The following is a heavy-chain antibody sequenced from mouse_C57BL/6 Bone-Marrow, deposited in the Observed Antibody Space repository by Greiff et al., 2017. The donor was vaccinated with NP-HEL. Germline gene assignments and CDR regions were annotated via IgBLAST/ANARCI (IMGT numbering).Heavy chain of an antibody. CDR1: GFTFSSYG. CDR2: ISSGGSYT. Sequence: EVMLVESGGDLVKPGGSLKLSCAASGFTFSSYGMSWVRQTPDKRLEWVATISSGGSYTYYPDSVKGRFTISRDNAKNTLYLQMSSLKSEDTAMYYCARRDLFITTVVAHFDYWGQGTTLTVSS. J-gene: IGHJ2*01. CDR3: ARRDLFITTVVAHFDY. D-gene: IGHD1-1*01. V-gene: IGHV5-6*02.